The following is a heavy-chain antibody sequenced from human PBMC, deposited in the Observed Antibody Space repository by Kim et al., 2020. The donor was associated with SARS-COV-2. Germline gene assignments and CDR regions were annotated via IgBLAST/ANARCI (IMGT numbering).Heavy chain of an antibody. CDR3: AGSLHDYGDYVFDY. CDR1: GYTFTSYA. D-gene: IGHD4-17*01. Sequence: ASVKVSCKSSGYTFTSYAMNWVRQAPGQGLEWMGWINTNTGNPTYAPGFPGRFVFSLDTSVSTAYLQISSLKAEDTAVYYCAGSLHDYGDYVFDYWGQGTPVTVSP. J-gene: IGHJ4*02. CDR2: INTNTGNP. V-gene: IGHV7-4-1*02.